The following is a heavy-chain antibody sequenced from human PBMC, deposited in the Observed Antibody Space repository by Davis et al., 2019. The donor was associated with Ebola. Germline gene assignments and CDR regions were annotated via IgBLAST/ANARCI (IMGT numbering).Heavy chain of an antibody. CDR3: TTDFHCSSTSCFMFDAFDI. CDR1: GFTFSSYA. J-gene: IGHJ3*02. Sequence: GESLKISCAASGFTFSSYAMSWVRQAPGKGLEWVGRIKSKTDGGTTDYAAPVKGRFTISRDDSKNTLYLQMNSLKTEDTAVYYCTTDFHCSSTSCFMFDAFDIWGQGTMVTVSS. D-gene: IGHD2-2*01. CDR2: IKSKTDGGTT. V-gene: IGHV3-15*01.